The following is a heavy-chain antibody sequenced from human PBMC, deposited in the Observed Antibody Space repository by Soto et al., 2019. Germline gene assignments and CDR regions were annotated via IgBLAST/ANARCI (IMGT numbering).Heavy chain of an antibody. CDR2: ISYSGST. J-gene: IGHJ4*02. V-gene: IGHV4-59*01. CDR1: GGSISNYY. D-gene: IGHD5-18*01. CDR3: ARGRGDTAMAWYY. Sequence: QVQLQESGPGLVKPSETLSLTCTVSGGSISNYYWSWIRQSPGKGLEWIGYISYSGSTKYNPSLKSRVTISVDTSKNQFSLKLSSVTAADTAVYYCARGRGDTAMAWYYWGQGTLVTVSS.